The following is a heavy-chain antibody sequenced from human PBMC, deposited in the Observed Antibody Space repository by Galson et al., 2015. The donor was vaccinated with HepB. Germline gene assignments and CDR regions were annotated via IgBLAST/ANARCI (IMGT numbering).Heavy chain of an antibody. CDR3: ATSRIFDWLIGY. V-gene: IGHV3-9*01. J-gene: IGHJ4*01. CDR1: GVTCDDSA. Sequence: ALRLSCAAAGVTCDDSAMDWVRQAAGEGVEWISGISWNIANIGYAGAVKGRFTISRCNAKNSLYLQMNRLRPEDTAFYYCATSRIFDWLIGYWGHGTLVTVSS. CDR2: ISWNIANI. D-gene: IGHD3-9*01.